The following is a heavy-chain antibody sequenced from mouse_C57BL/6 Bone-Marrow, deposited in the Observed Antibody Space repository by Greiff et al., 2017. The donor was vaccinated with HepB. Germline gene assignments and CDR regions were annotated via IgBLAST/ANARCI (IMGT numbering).Heavy chain of an antibody. D-gene: IGHD1-1*01. CDR1: GFTFSDYG. CDR2: ISSGSSTI. CDR3: AKEPTTVVATNFLDY. V-gene: IGHV5-17*01. J-gene: IGHJ2*01. Sequence: EVQGVESGGGLVKPGGSLKLSCAASGFTFSDYGMHWVRQAPEKGLEWVAYISSGSSTIYYADTVKGRFTISRDNAKNTLFLQMTSLRSEDTAMYYCAKEPTTVVATNFLDYWGQGTTLTVSS.